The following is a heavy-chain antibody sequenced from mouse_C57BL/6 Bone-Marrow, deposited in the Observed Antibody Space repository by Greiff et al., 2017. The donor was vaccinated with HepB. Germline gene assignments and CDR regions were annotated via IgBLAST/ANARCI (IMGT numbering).Heavy chain of an antibody. V-gene: IGHV1-81*01. J-gene: IGHJ4*01. Sequence: VQLQQSGAELARPGASVKLSCKASGYTFTSYGISWVKQRTGQGLEWIGEIYPRSGNTYYNEKFKGKATLTADKSSSTAYMELRSLTSEDSAVYFCARVPLYYGSSYPYAMDYWGQGTSVTVSS. CDR2: IYPRSGNT. D-gene: IGHD1-1*01. CDR3: ARVPLYYGSSYPYAMDY. CDR1: GYTFTSYG.